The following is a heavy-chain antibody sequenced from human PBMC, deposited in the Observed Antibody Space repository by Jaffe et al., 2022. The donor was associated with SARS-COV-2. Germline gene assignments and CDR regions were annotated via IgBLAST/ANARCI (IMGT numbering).Heavy chain of an antibody. D-gene: IGHD6-19*01. V-gene: IGHV3-30-3*01. Sequence: QVQLVESGGGVVQPGRSLRLSCAASGFTFSSYAMHWVRQAPGKGLEWVAVISYDGSNKYYADSVKGRFTISRDNSKNTLYLQMNSLRAEDTAVYYCARVAVAGPMRFPRKGGMDVWGQGTTVTVSS. CDR3: ARVAVAGPMRFPRKGGMDV. CDR2: ISYDGSNK. CDR1: GFTFSSYA. J-gene: IGHJ6*02.